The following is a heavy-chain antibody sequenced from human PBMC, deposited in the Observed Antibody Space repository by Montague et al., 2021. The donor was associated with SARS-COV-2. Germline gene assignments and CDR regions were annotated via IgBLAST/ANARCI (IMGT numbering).Heavy chain of an antibody. Sequence: SETLSLTCTVPGGSFSRYYWSWIRQPPGKRLEWIGEISQSGNTKYNPSLQSRVPISLDTSRNQFPLKVSSVTAADTAIYYCARLGDGIVPSPILGLGPYYSFYYMDVWGKGTTVTVSS. CDR2: ISQSGNT. V-gene: IGHV4-34*01. D-gene: IGHD2-2*02. CDR3: ARLGDGIVPSPILGLGPYYSFYYMDV. CDR1: GGSFSRYY. J-gene: IGHJ6*03.